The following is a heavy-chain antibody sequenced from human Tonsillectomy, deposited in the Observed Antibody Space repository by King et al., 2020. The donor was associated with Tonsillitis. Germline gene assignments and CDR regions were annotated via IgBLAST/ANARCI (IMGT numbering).Heavy chain of an antibody. J-gene: IGHJ4*02. CDR3: VAGRGWLFDY. Sequence: VQLVVSGGGLVQPGGSLSLSCAASGLTFSSYWMNWVRQATGEGLEWVAIIKQDGSQKYYVDSVKGRFTISRDHAQNSLYLQMNRLRAEDTAVYYCVAGRGWLFDYWGQGTLVTVS. D-gene: IGHD6-19*01. V-gene: IGHV3-7*01. CDR1: GLTFSSYW. CDR2: IKQDGSQK.